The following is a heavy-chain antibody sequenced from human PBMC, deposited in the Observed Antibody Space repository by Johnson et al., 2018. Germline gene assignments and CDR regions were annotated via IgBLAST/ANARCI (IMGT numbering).Heavy chain of an antibody. CDR2: IYYSGST. CDR1: GGSISSYY. D-gene: IGHD6-13*01. J-gene: IGHJ3*02. Sequence: QVQLQESGPGLVKPSETLSLTCTVSGGSISSYYWSWIRQPPGKGLEWCGYIYYSGSTNYNPSLKSRVTISVDTSKNHFSLKLPSVTAADTAVYYCANHIAAVGNFAGDAFVIWGHGTVVTVSS. CDR3: ANHIAAVGNFAGDAFVI. V-gene: IGHV4-59*01.